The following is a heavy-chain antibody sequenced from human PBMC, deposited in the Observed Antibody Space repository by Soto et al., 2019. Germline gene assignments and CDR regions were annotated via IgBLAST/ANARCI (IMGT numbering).Heavy chain of an antibody. Sequence: GASVKVSCKASGYTFTSYAMHWVRQAPGQRLEWMGWINAGNGNTKYSQKFQGRVTITRDTSASTAYMELSSLRSEDTAVYYCARAWVVGAGPAYWGRGTVVTGSS. J-gene: IGHJ4*02. CDR2: INAGNGNT. CDR1: GYTFTSYA. CDR3: ARAWVVGAGPAY. V-gene: IGHV1-3*01. D-gene: IGHD2-15*01.